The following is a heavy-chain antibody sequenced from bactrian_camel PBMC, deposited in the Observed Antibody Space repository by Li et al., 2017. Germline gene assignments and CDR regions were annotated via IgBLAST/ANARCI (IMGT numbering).Heavy chain of an antibody. V-gene: IGHV3S26*01. CDR3: AAGSDPVRSWFSPSLRSNYNS. J-gene: IGHJ4*01. D-gene: IGHD6*01. Sequence: HVQLVESGGGSVQAGGSLRLSCTASRYTNRYYMAWFRQAPGKEREWVATIYSDGSTSVADSVKGRFTISKDNAKNTLFLQMNSLKPEDAAMYYCAAGSDPVRSWFSPSLRSNYNSWGQGTQVTVS. CDR1: RYTNRYY. CDR2: IYSDGST.